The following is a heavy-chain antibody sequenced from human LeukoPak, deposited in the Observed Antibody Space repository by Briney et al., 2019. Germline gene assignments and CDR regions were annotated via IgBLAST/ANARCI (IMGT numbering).Heavy chain of an antibody. D-gene: IGHD1-7*01. CDR3: ASGELSPFDY. CDR1: GFTFDDYG. V-gene: IGHV3-20*04. Sequence: GYLRLSCAASGFTFDDYGMSWLRQAPGKGLEWVSGISRNGGSTGYADSVKGRFPISRGNAKNSLYLQRNSLRAEDTALYYCASGELSPFDYWGQGTLDSVPS. J-gene: IGHJ4*02. CDR2: ISRNGGST.